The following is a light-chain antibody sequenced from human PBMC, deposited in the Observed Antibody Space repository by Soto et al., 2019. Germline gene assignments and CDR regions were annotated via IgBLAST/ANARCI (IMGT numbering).Light chain of an antibody. Sequence: IQMTQSPSSLSASVGDRVTITCQASQDIAKNLNWYQQKPGKAPKLLIYDASSLQTGVPSRFSGSGSATHFTFTISSLQSEDIATYYCQQYDNLLPISFGQGTRLEIK. CDR2: DAS. CDR3: QQYDNLLPIS. CDR1: QDIAKN. J-gene: IGKJ5*01. V-gene: IGKV1-33*01.